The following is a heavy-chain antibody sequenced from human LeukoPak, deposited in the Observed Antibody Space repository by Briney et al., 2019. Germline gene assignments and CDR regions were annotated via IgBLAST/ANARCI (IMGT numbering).Heavy chain of an antibody. D-gene: IGHD3-10*01. CDR1: GGSFSGYY. CDR2: INHSGST. V-gene: IGHV4-34*01. Sequence: SETLSLTCAVYGGSFSGYYWSWIRQPPGKGLEWIGEINHSGSTNYNASLKSRVTISVDTSKNQFSLKLSSVTAADTAVYYCAREDYYGSGRSFDYWGQGTLVTVSS. J-gene: IGHJ4*02. CDR3: AREDYYGSGRSFDY.